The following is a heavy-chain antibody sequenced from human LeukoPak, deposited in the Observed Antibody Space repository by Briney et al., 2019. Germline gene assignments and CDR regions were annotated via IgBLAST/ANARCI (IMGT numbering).Heavy chain of an antibody. J-gene: IGHJ4*02. Sequence: GRSLRLSCTVSGFTFSSHAMHWVRQAPGKGLEWLAVISYDGSDKWYSDSVKGRFTISRDNSKSTVYLQMNSLRAEDTTVYYCARSVHIGYHDYWGQGTLVTVSS. CDR2: ISYDGSDK. CDR1: GFTFSSHA. CDR3: ARSVHIGYHDY. V-gene: IGHV3-30*04. D-gene: IGHD2-21*01.